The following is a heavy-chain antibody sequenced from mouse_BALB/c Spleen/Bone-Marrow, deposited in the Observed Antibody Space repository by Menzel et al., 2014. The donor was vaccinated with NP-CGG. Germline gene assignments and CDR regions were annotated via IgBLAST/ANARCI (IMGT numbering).Heavy chain of an antibody. J-gene: IGHJ3*02. CDR1: GFNIKDTY. Sequence: SGAELVKPGASVKLSCTASGFNIKDTYMHWVKQRPEQGLEWIGRIDLANGNTKYDPKFQGKATITADTSSNTALLQSSSLTSDAAVDYCSAGVQLRRRRRVYWWGEG. D-gene: IGHD1-2*01. CDR3: AGVQLRRRRRVYW. CDR2: IDLANGNT. V-gene: IGHV14-3*02.